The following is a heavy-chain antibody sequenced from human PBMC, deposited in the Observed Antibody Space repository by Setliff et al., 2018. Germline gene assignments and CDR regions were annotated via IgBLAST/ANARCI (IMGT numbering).Heavy chain of an antibody. CDR3: AAPGGGSYRF. CDR2: IHYSGST. CDR1: GGSISSGSYY. J-gene: IGHJ4*02. Sequence: SETLSLTCTVSGGSISSGSYYWGWIRQPPRKGLEWIGSIHYSGSTYYNPSLKSRVTISVDTSKNQFSLKLDSVIVADTAVYYCAAPGGGSYRFWGQGILVTVSS. V-gene: IGHV4-39*01. D-gene: IGHD3-16*02.